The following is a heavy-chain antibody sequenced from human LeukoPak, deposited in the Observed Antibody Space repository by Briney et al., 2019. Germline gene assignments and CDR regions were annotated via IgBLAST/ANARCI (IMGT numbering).Heavy chain of an antibody. CDR1: GFTFSIYA. Sequence: GGSLRLSCAASGFTFSIYAMSWVRQAPGKGLQRVSSITSRGESTWYVDSVKGRFTITRDNSENTRYLQMHSLRAEDTAVYYCARDRPNYYGSDGHYYRRDGDYWGRGTLVSVSS. D-gene: IGHD3-22*01. J-gene: IGHJ4*02. CDR3: ARDRPNYYGSDGHYYRRDGDY. CDR2: ITSRGEST. V-gene: IGHV3-23*01.